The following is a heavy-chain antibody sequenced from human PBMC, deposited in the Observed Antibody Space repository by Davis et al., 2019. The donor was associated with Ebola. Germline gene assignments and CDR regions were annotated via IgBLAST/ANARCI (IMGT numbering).Heavy chain of an antibody. Sequence: MPSETLSLTCTVSGGAFSSSSHYKGWIRQTPGKGLEWIGSIYSSGTTYYNPSLKSRVTVSVDTSKNQFSLRLSSVTAADTAVYYCARLTLTYYYDSSGYYLRPYYFDYWGQGTLVTVSS. D-gene: IGHD3-22*01. CDR1: GGAFSSSSHY. CDR2: IYSSGTT. CDR3: ARLTLTYYYDSSGYYLRPYYFDY. V-gene: IGHV4-39*01. J-gene: IGHJ4*02.